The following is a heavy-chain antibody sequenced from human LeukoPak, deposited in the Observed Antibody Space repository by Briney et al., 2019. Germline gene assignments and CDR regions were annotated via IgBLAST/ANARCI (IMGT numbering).Heavy chain of an antibody. CDR3: ARDFGAVIAATPDNWFDT. J-gene: IGHJ5*02. Sequence: GASLRVSCKASGFTFSGYYMYWVRQAPGQGLEWMAWISPDGSNTVYAQSVKGRVTITRDNSKSTVYMEMNRLRSDDTAVYYCARDFGAVIAATPDNWFDTWGQGTLVTVSS. D-gene: IGHD2-15*01. V-gene: IGHV1-2*02. CDR1: GFTFSGYY. CDR2: ISPDGSNT.